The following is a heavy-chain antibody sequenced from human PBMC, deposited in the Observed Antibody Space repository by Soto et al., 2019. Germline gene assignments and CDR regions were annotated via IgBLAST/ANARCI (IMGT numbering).Heavy chain of an antibody. Sequence: GGSLRLSCAASGFTFSSYAMHWVRQAPGKGLEWVAVISYDGSNKYYADSVKGRFTITRDNSKNTLYLKMNSLRAEDTAVYYCARVPQGAAAGDYYYGMDVWGQGTTVTVSS. CDR3: ARVPQGAAAGDYYYGMDV. CDR2: ISYDGSNK. J-gene: IGHJ6*02. CDR1: GFTFSSYA. V-gene: IGHV3-30*04. D-gene: IGHD6-13*01.